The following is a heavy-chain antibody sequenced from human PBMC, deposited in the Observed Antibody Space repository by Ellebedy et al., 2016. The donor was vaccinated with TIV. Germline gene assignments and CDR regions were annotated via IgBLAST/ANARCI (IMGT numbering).Heavy chain of an antibody. J-gene: IGHJ6*02. CDR2: IIPIFGTA. CDR3: ARAGDVPDEYGDSTPGNYYYYGMDV. V-gene: IGHV1-69*13. CDR1: GGTFSSYA. Sequence: SVKVSXXASGGTFSSYAISWVRQAPGQGLEWMGGIIPIFGTANYAQKFQGRVTITADESTSTAYMELSSLRSEDTAVYYCARAGDVPDEYGDSTPGNYYYYGMDVWGQGTTVTVSS. D-gene: IGHD4-17*01.